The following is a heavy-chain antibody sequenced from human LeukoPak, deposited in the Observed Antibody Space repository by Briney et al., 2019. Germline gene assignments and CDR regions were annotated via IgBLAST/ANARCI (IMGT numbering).Heavy chain of an antibody. Sequence: GGSLRLSCAASGFTFSSYWMNWVRQAPGKGLEWVANIKQDGSEKYYVDSVKGRFTISRDNAKNSLYLQMNSLRAEDTAVYYCVRYLGGEDYGALSYWGQGTLVTVSS. D-gene: IGHD4-17*01. J-gene: IGHJ4*02. CDR3: VRYLGGEDYGALSY. CDR2: IKQDGSEK. V-gene: IGHV3-7*03. CDR1: GFTFSSYW.